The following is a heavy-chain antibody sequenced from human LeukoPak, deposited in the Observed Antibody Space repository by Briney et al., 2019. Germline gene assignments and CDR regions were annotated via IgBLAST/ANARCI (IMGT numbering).Heavy chain of an antibody. CDR1: GYTLTELS. J-gene: IGHJ4*02. D-gene: IGHD2-15*01. CDR2: FDPEDGET. CDR3: AKIGYCSGGSCYGLDY. Sequence: GASVKVSCKVSGYTLTELSMRWVRQAPGKGLEWMGGFDPEDGETIYAQKFQGRVTMTEDTSTDTAYMELSSLRSEDTAVYYCAKIGYCSGGSCYGLDYWGQGTLVTVSS. V-gene: IGHV1-24*01.